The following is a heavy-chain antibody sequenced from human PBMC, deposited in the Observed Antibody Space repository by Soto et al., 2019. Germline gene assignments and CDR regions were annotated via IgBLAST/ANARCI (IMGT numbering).Heavy chain of an antibody. J-gene: IGHJ3*02. CDR2: ISSSSSTI. CDR1: GFTFSSYS. D-gene: IGHD6-13*01. CDR3: AGRYSSGWYQGDAFDI. Sequence: PGGSLRLSCAASGFTFSSYSVNWVRQAPGKGLEWVSYISSSSSTIYYADSVKGRFTISRDNAKNSLYLQMNSLRAEDTAVYYCAGRYSSGWYQGDAFDIWGQGTMVTVSS. V-gene: IGHV3-48*01.